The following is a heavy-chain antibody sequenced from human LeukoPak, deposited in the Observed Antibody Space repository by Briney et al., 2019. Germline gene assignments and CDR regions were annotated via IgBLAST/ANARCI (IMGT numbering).Heavy chain of an antibody. V-gene: IGHV4-39*07. J-gene: IGHJ4*02. CDR1: SGSVSNSHYY. CDR2: IFYSGNT. CDR3: ARDDYYDSSVVHY. Sequence: SETLSLTCTVSSGSVSNSHYYWAWVRQPPGKGLEWLGSIFYSGNTHYNPSLKSPVTISIDTSKNQFSLKLSSVTAADTAVYYCARDDYYDSSVVHYWGQGTLVTVSS. D-gene: IGHD3-22*01.